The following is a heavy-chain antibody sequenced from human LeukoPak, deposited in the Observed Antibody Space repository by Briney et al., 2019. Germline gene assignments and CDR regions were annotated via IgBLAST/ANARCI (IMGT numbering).Heavy chain of an antibody. J-gene: IGHJ3*02. CDR2: IYYSGST. V-gene: IGHV4-39*07. CDR3: ARGPIAAAGDDAFDI. CDR1: GASISSSTYY. Sequence: PSETLSLTCTVSGASISSSTYYWGWIRQPPGKGLEWIGSIYYSGSTYYNPSLKSRVTISVDTSKNQFSLKLSSVTAADTAVYYCARGPIAAAGDDAFDIWGQGTMVTVSS. D-gene: IGHD6-13*01.